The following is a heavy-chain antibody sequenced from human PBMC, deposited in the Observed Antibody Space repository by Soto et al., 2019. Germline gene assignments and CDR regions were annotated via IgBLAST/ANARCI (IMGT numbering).Heavy chain of an antibody. CDR3: ARGGVCSGGSCYPNFDY. CDR1: VYTFTSYA. CDR2: INAGNGNT. D-gene: IGHD2-15*01. J-gene: IGHJ4*02. Sequence: QVQLVQSGAEVKKPGASVKVSCKASVYTFTSYAMHWVRQAPGQRLEWMGWINAGNGNTKYSQTFQGRVTITRDTSASTAYMELSSLRSEDTAVYYCARGGVCSGGSCYPNFDYWGQGTLVTVSS. V-gene: IGHV1-3*01.